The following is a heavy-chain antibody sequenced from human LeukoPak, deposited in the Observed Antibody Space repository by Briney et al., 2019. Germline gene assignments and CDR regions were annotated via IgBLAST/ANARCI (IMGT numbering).Heavy chain of an antibody. CDR2: IYYSGST. Sequence: SETLSLTCTVSGGSISSSSYYWGWIRQPPGKGLEWIGSIYYSGSTYYNPSLKSRVTISVDTSKNQFSLKLTSVTAADTAVYYCARRDNLPIWGQGTMVTVSS. J-gene: IGHJ3*02. CDR3: ARRDNLPI. CDR1: GGSISSSSYY. D-gene: IGHD1-1*01. V-gene: IGHV4-39*01.